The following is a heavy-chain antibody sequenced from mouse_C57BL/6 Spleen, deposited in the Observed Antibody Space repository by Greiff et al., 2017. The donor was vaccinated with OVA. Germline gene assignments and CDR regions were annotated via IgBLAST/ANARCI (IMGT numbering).Heavy chain of an antibody. CDR1: GFTFSDYG. CDR2: ISSGSSTI. CDR3: ARRSSGYGYYAMDY. J-gene: IGHJ4*01. Sequence: EVQLVESGGGLVKPGGSLKLSCAASGFTFSDYGMHWVRQAPEKGLEWVAYISSGSSTIYYADTVKGRFTISRDNAKNTLFLQMTSLRSEDTAMYYCARRSSGYGYYAMDYWGQGTSVTVSS. V-gene: IGHV5-17*01. D-gene: IGHD3-2*02.